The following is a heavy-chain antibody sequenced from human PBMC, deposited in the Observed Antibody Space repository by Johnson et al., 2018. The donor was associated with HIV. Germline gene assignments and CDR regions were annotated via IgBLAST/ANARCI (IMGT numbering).Heavy chain of an antibody. CDR2: IRSKANSYAT. V-gene: IGHV3-73*01. D-gene: IGHD3-22*01. CDR3: ARGFVRITMILVADAFDI. J-gene: IGHJ3*02. Sequence: VQLVESGGGLVKPGGSLRLSCAASGFTFSGSAMHWVRQASGKGLEWVGRIRSKANSYATAYAASVKGRFTISRDDSKNTAYLQMNSLRAEDTALYYCARGFVRITMILVADAFDIWGQGTMVTVSS. CDR1: GFTFSGSA.